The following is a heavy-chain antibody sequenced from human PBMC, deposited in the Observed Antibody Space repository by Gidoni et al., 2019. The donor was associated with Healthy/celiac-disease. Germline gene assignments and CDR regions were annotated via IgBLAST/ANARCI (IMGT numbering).Heavy chain of an antibody. CDR2: IYYSGST. V-gene: IGHV4-30-4*01. J-gene: IGHJ4*02. CDR3: ARGGSSSWYYFDY. Sequence: QVQLQESGLGLVKPSQTLSLTCTVSAGSISSGDYYWSWIRQPPGKGLWWIGYIYYSGSTYYNPSLKSRVTISVDTSKNQFSLKLSSVTAADTAVYYCARGGSSSWYYFDYWGQGTLVTVSS. D-gene: IGHD6-13*01. CDR1: AGSISSGDYY.